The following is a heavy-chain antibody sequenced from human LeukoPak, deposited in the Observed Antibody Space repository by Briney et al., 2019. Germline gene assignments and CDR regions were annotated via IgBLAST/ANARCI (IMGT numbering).Heavy chain of an antibody. CDR1: GGSISSGSYY. Sequence: SQTLSLTCTVSGGSISSGSYYWSWIRQPAGKGLEWIGRIYTSGSTNYNPSLKSRVTISVDTSKNQFSLKLSSVTAADTAVYYCARMMSGYDYFYYYYYMDVWGEGTTVTVSS. V-gene: IGHV4-61*02. CDR3: ARMMSGYDYFYYYYYMDV. J-gene: IGHJ6*03. D-gene: IGHD5-12*01. CDR2: IYTSGST.